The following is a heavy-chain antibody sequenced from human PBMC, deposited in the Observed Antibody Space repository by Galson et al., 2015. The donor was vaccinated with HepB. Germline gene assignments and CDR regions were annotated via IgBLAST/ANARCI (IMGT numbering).Heavy chain of an antibody. D-gene: IGHD3-10*01. Sequence: LSLTCNVFGGSVSSSSYYWGWIRQSPGKGLEWIGSIYYTGSNYYKLSLKSRVTIFVDTSRNQFSLRLTSVTAADTAVYYCARQGGLYYYGSGAGYFDYWGQGILVTVSS. CDR3: ARQGGLYYYGSGAGYFDY. CDR1: GGSVSSSSYY. V-gene: IGHV4-39*01. J-gene: IGHJ4*02. CDR2: IYYTGSN.